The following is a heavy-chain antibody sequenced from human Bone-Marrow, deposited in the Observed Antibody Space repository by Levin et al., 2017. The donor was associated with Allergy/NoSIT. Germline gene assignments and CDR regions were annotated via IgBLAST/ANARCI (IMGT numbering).Heavy chain of an antibody. CDR3: ASVLQSVLRYFDWLLYPEYFQH. Sequence: PSASVKVSCKASGGTFSSYAISWVRQAPGQGLEWMGGIIPIFGTANYAQKFQGRVTITADESTSTAYMELSSLRSEDTAVYYCASVLQSVLRYFDWLLYPEYFQHWGQGTLVTVSS. D-gene: IGHD3-9*01. V-gene: IGHV1-69*13. J-gene: IGHJ1*01. CDR2: IIPIFGTA. CDR1: GGTFSSYA.